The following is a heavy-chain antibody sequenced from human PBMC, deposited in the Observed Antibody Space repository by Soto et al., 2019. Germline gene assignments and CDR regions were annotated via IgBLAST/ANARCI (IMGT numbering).Heavy chain of an antibody. V-gene: IGHV3-66*01. Sequence: GGSLRLSCAASGFTVSSNYMSWVRQAPGKGLEWVSVIYSGSSTYYADSVKGRFTISRDNSKNTLYLQMNSLRAEDTAVYYCARAGLGESFFDFWGQGTTVTVSS. D-gene: IGHD3-10*01. CDR2: IYSGSST. CDR3: ARAGLGESFFDF. CDR1: GFTVSSNY. J-gene: IGHJ6*02.